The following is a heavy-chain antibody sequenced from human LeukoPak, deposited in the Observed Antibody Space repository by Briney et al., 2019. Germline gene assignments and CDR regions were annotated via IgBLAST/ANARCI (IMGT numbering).Heavy chain of an antibody. V-gene: IGHV3-21*01. CDR2: ISSSSSYI. D-gene: IGHD3-10*01. J-gene: IGHJ4*02. Sequence: PGGSLRLSCAASGFTFSSYRMNWVRQAPGEGLEWVSSISSSSSYIYYADSVKGRFTISRDNAKNSLYLQMNSLRAEDTAVYYCAGIYYGSGSFDYWGQGFLVTVSS. CDR3: AGIYYGSGSFDY. CDR1: GFTFSSYR.